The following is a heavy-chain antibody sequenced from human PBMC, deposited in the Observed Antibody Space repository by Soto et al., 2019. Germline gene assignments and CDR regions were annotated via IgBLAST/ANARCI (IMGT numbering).Heavy chain of an antibody. CDR2: IYYPGTT. CDR1: EGSISTYY. Sequence: SETLSLTCTVSEGSISTYYWTWVRQSPGQGLEWIGHIYYPGTTSYNPSLMSRATMSVDTSKIQFSLRLTSVTAADTAVYYCAGSGYSYGRNWFDPWGQGTLVTVSS. J-gene: IGHJ5*02. CDR3: AGSGYSYGRNWFDP. D-gene: IGHD5-18*01. V-gene: IGHV4-59*01.